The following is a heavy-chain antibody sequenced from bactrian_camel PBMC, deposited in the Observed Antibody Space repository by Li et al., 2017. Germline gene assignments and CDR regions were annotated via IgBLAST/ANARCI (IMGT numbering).Heavy chain of an antibody. D-gene: IGHD2*01. CDR2: ISSAGTT. CDR3: AARGPYCYTKLSVRDFTY. V-gene: IGHV3S53*01. Sequence: HVQLVESGGGSVQAGGSLRLSCEVLGYIISGYCMAWFRQDPGKEREGVARISSAGTTVYADSVKGRFTISQDNAKNTVYLQMNDLKPEDTAMYYCAARGPYCYTKLSVRDFTYWGQGTQVTVS. J-gene: IGHJ6*01. CDR1: GYIISGYC.